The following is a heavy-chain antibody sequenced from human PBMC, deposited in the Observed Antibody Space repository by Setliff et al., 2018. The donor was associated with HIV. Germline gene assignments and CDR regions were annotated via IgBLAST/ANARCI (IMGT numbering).Heavy chain of an antibody. V-gene: IGHV3-30*02. CDR3: AKCGGVTCYSASWYFDY. D-gene: IGHD2-15*01. Sequence: GESLKISCAASGFTFSTYGMQWVRQAPGKGLEWVAFIRYDGSNQYYADSVKGRFTISRDNSKNTLYLRMNSLRAEDTAVYYCAKCGGVTCYSASWYFDYWGQGTLVTVSS. CDR1: GFTFSTYG. CDR2: IRYDGSNQ. J-gene: IGHJ4*02.